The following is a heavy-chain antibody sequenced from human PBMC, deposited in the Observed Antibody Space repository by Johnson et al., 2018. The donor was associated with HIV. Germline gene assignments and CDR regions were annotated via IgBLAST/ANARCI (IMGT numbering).Heavy chain of an antibody. CDR2: INWNGGST. J-gene: IGHJ3*02. Sequence: VQLVESGGGVVQPGRSLRLSCLGTGFIFENYGMSWVRQAPGKGLQWVSGINWNGGSTGYADSVKGRFTISRENAKNSLYLQMNSLRAGDTAVYYCAKVAVATAAGGVALDIWGPGTMVTVS. D-gene: IGHD6-13*01. CDR3: AKVAVATAAGGVALDI. CDR1: GFIFENYG. V-gene: IGHV3-20*04.